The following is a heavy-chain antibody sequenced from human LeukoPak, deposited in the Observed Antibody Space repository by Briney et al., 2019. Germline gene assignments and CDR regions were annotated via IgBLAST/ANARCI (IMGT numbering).Heavy chain of an antibody. CDR2: INQDESEK. Sequence: GGSLRLSCAASGFSFSSSWMNWVRQAPGRGLEWVANINQDESEKYYVDSVKGRLTISRDNAKNSLYLQINNPRGEDTALYYCAEGNYFNYWGQGTLVTVSS. J-gene: IGHJ4*02. CDR3: AEGNYFNY. V-gene: IGHV3-7*05. CDR1: GFSFSSSW.